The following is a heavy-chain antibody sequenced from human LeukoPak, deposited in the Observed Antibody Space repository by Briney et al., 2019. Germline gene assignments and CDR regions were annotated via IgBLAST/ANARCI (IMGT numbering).Heavy chain of an antibody. CDR2: IYYSGST. CDR3: ARDYYDSSGYHLLGY. J-gene: IGHJ4*02. D-gene: IGHD3-22*01. Sequence: PSQTLSLACTASGGSISSGGYYWSWIRQHPGKGLEWIGYIYYSGSTYYNPSLKSRVTISVDTSKNQFSLKLSSVTAADTAVYYCARDYYDSSGYHLLGYWGQGTLVTVSS. V-gene: IGHV4-31*03. CDR1: GGSISSGGYY.